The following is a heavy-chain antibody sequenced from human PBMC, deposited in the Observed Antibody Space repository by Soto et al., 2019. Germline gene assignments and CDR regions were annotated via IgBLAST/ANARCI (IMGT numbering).Heavy chain of an antibody. D-gene: IGHD5-12*01. CDR2: ISAYNGNT. J-gene: IGHJ6*02. CDR1: GYAFTSYG. Sequence: QVQLVQSGAEVKKPGASVKVSCKASGYAFTSYGISWVRQAPGQGLEWMGWISAYNGNTNYAQKLQGRVTMTTDTSTSTAYMELRSLRSDDTAVYYCARDDAGGDSGYDTRYYYGMDVWGQGTTVTVSS. V-gene: IGHV1-18*01. CDR3: ARDDAGGDSGYDTRYYYGMDV.